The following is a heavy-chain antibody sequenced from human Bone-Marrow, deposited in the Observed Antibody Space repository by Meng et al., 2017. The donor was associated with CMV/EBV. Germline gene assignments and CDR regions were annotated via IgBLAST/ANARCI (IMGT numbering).Heavy chain of an antibody. CDR3: ARNPVTNRRGSHFDY. J-gene: IGHJ4*02. Sequence: GGSLRLSCATSEFTFTFSNYRMHWVRQAPGKGLECVSSMSSSCTHIYYVDSVKGRFTISRDNAKDSLCLQMNSLRAEDTAVYYCARNPVTNRRGSHFDYWGQGTLVTVSS. CDR1: EFTFTFSNYR. CDR2: MSSSCTHI. V-gene: IGHV3-21*01. D-gene: IGHD4-17*01.